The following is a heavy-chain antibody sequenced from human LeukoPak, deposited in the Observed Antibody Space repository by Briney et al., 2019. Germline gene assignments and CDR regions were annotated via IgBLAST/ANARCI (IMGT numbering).Heavy chain of an antibody. Sequence: SVKVSCKASGGTFSSYAISWVRQAPGQGLEWMGGVIPIFGTANYAQKFQGRVTITADESTSTAYMELSSLRSEDTAVYYCASYSGYDSHYYYYMDVWGKGTTVTISS. J-gene: IGHJ6*03. CDR1: GGTFSSYA. D-gene: IGHD5-12*01. CDR2: VIPIFGTA. V-gene: IGHV1-69*01. CDR3: ASYSGYDSHYYYYMDV.